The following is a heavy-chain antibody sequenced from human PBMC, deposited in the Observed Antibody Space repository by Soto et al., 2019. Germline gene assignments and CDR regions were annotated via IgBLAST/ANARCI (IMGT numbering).Heavy chain of an antibody. J-gene: IGHJ6*02. D-gene: IGHD3-3*01. CDR1: GGSISSYY. Sequence: SETLSLTCTVSGGSISSYYWSWIRQPAGKGLEWIGRIYTSGSTNYNPSLKSRVTMSVDTSKNQVSLQLKSVTPEDTAVYYCTTGATSGRYVNYYYGIDVWGQGTTVTVSS. V-gene: IGHV4-4*07. CDR2: IYTSGST. CDR3: TTGATSGRYVNYYYGIDV.